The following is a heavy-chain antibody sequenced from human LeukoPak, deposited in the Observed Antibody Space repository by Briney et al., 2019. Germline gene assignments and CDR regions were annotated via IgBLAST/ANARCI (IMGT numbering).Heavy chain of an antibody. Sequence: GESLKISCKGSGYSFTSYWIGWVRQMPGKGLEWMGIIYPGDPDTRYSPSFQGQVTISADKSISTAYLQWSSLKASDTAMYYCARHLSDYGGNSGGLIDYWGQGTLVTVSS. CDR1: GYSFTSYW. CDR3: ARHLSDYGGNSGGLIDY. J-gene: IGHJ4*02. D-gene: IGHD4-23*01. CDR2: IYPGDPDT. V-gene: IGHV5-51*01.